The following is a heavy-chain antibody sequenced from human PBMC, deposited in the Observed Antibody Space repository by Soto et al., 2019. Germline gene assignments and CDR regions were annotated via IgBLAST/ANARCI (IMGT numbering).Heavy chain of an antibody. CDR2: IYYNGST. V-gene: IGHV4-39*01. CDR1: GGSISSSSYY. D-gene: IGHD3-9*01. Sequence: PSESLSLTCTVSGGSISSSSYYWGWIRQPPGKGLEWIGSIYYNGSTYYNPSLKSRVTISVDTSKNQFFLRLSSVTAADTAVYYCARHYDILTGYYTPLEYWGQGTLVTVSS. J-gene: IGHJ4*02. CDR3: ARHYDILTGYYTPLEY.